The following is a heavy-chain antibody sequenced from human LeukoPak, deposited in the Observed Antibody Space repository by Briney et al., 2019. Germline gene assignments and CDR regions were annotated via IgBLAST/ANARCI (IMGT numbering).Heavy chain of an antibody. CDR1: GITFNNAW. CDR3: TTGRLD. V-gene: IGHV3-15*01. Sequence: GGSLRLSCAASGITFNNAWMSWVRQAPGKGLEWVSRIKTVTDGGTTDYAAPVQGRFTISRDDSKTTLYLQMDSLKIEDTAVYYCTTGRLDWGQGTLVTVSS. J-gene: IGHJ4*02. CDR2: IKTVTDGGTT.